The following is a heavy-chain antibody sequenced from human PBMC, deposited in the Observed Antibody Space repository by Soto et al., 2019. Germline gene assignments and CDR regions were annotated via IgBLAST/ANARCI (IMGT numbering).Heavy chain of an antibody. V-gene: IGHV4-31*03. CDR1: GGSISSGGYY. D-gene: IGHD3-3*01. CDR2: IYYSGTT. CDR3: ARGFLEGLSHPYYVMAV. Sequence: PSETMSLTCTVSGGSISSGGYYWSWIRQHPGKGLEWVGYIYYSGTTYYNPSLESRVTISVDTSKNQFSLNLSSVTAADTAVYYFARGFLEGLSHPYYVMAVWGQGTTVTVSS. J-gene: IGHJ6*02.